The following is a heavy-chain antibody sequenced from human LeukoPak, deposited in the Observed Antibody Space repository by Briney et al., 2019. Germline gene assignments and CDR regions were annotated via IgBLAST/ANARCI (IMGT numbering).Heavy chain of an antibody. Sequence: SETLSLTCTVSGGSISSSSYYWGWIRQPPGKGLEWIANIYYSGSTYYSPSLKSRVTISVDTSKNQFSLKLSSVTAADTAVYYCARGGYYGSGNDFRFDPWGQGTLVTVSS. J-gene: IGHJ5*02. CDR2: IYYSGST. V-gene: IGHV4-39*07. D-gene: IGHD3-10*01. CDR3: ARGGYYGSGNDFRFDP. CDR1: GGSISSSSYY.